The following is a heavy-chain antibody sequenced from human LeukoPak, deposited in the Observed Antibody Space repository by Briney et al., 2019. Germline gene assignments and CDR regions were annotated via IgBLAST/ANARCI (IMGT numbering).Heavy chain of an antibody. Sequence: GGSLRLSCAASRFIFSDFGMHWVRQAPGKGLDWVAFIRNDGSDEYYADSVKGRFIISRDNSKNTLYLQMNSLRAEDTAVYYCARAGKYSSSWYPTPNWFDPWGQGTLVTVSS. V-gene: IGHV3-30*02. D-gene: IGHD6-13*01. J-gene: IGHJ5*02. CDR1: RFIFSDFG. CDR3: ARAGKYSSSWYPTPNWFDP. CDR2: IRNDGSDE.